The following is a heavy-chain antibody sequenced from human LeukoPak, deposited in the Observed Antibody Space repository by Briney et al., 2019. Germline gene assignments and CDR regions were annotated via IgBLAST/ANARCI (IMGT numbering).Heavy chain of an antibody. CDR2: IKSDGST. Sequence: PGGSLRLSCAASGFTFSSYWMHWVRQTPGKGLVWVSRIKSDGSTIYADSVKGRFTISRDNAKNTLYLQMNSLRAEDTAVYYCAIQLWLLSSFDYWGQGTLVTVSS. V-gene: IGHV3-74*01. J-gene: IGHJ4*02. D-gene: IGHD5-18*01. CDR3: AIQLWLLSSFDY. CDR1: GFTFSSYW.